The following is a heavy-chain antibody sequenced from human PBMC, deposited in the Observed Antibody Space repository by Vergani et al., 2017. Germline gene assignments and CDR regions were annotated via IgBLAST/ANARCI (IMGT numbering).Heavy chain of an antibody. CDR3: ARGTRDTAASLDY. J-gene: IGHJ4*02. V-gene: IGHV3-33*01. Sequence: VQLVELGGGLVPPGRSLRPPCAASGFPFGDYAMTWVRQAPGKGLGWVSMTGYEGNNNYYADSGKGRFTISKDNSKNTLYLQMNSFRGDDTAVYYCARGTRDTAASLDYWGQGTQVTVSS. CDR2: TGYEGNNN. CDR1: GFPFGDYA. D-gene: IGHD5-24*01.